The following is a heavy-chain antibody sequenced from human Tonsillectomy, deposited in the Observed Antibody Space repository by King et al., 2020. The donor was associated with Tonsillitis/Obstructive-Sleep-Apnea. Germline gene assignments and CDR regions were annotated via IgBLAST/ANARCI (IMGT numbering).Heavy chain of an antibody. V-gene: IGHV4-34*01. CDR3: ARVIWYTYGRSDYMDV. Sequence: VQLQQWGAGLLKPSETLSLTCAVYGGSFSGYYWSWIRQPPGKGLEWIGEINHSGSTNYNPSLKSRVTISVDTSKNQFSLKLSSVTAADTAVYYCARVIWYTYGRSDYMDVWGKGTTVTVSS. CDR1: GGSFSGYY. J-gene: IGHJ6*03. CDR2: INHSGST. D-gene: IGHD6-13*01.